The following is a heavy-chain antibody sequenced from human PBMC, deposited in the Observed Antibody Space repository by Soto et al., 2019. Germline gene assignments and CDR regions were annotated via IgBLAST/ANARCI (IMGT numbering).Heavy chain of an antibody. J-gene: IGHJ3*02. CDR3: GIQLYLPAMGTGAFDI. D-gene: IGHD5-18*01. Sequence: QVQLQESGPGLVKPSQTLSLTCTVSGGSISSGDYYWSWIRQPPGKGLEWIGYIYYSGSTYYNPSLKSRVTITVDTSKNLFALKLSSVTAAATAVYYCGIQLYLPAMGTGAFDIWGQGTIVAVSS. CDR1: GGSISSGDYY. CDR2: IYYSGST. V-gene: IGHV4-30-4*01.